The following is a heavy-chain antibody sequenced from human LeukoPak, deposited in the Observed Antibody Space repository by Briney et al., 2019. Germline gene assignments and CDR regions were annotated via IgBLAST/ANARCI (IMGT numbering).Heavy chain of an antibody. Sequence: ASAKVSCKASGYTFTSYDINWVRQATGQGLEWMGWMSPNSGNTGYAQKFQGRVTMTRNTSISTAYMELSSLRSDDTAVYYCARDAYYYGSGTAQEDYWGQGTLVTVSS. D-gene: IGHD3-10*01. CDR2: MSPNSGNT. V-gene: IGHV1-8*01. J-gene: IGHJ4*02. CDR3: ARDAYYYGSGTAQEDY. CDR1: GYTFTSYD.